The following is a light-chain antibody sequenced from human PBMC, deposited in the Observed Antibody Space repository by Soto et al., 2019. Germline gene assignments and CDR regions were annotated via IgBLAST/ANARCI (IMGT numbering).Light chain of an antibody. CDR2: DAS. Sequence: EVVLTHTPGTLSLSPGGRASLSCRASQSVGTFLAWYQQKPGQAPRLLIYDASNRATGIPARFSGSGSGTDFTLTISSLEPEDIAVCYCQQRSNWRVTFGGGTKVDI. J-gene: IGKJ4*01. CDR3: QQRSNWRVT. V-gene: IGKV3-11*01. CDR1: QSVGTF.